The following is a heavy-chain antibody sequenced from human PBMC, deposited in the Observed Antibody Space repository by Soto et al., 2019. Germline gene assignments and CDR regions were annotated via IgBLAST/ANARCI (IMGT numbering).Heavy chain of an antibody. CDR3: AKPHYYDSDSEDC. Sequence: EVQLLESGGDLVQPGGSLRLSCAVSGFTFSSHAMTWVRQAPGKGLECVSAISVGGGSTYYADSVKGRFTISRDNSKNTLYLQMNSLRPEDTAIYYCAKPHYYDSDSEDCWGQGTLVTVST. CDR1: GFTFSSHA. D-gene: IGHD3-16*01. V-gene: IGHV3-23*01. J-gene: IGHJ4*02. CDR2: ISVGGGST.